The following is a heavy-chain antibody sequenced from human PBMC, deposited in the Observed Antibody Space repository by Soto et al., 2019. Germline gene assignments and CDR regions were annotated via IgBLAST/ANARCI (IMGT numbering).Heavy chain of an antibody. J-gene: IGHJ6*02. Sequence: GASVKVSCKASGYTFTSYDINWVRQATGQGLEWMGWMNPNSGNTGYAQKFQGRVTMTRNTSISTAYMELSSLRSEDTAVYYCARFRPRYYDFWSGYAPRHYYYGMEVWGQATTVIVSS. CDR3: ARFRPRYYDFWSGYAPRHYYYGMEV. CDR2: MNPNSGNT. V-gene: IGHV1-8*01. CDR1: GYTFTSYD. D-gene: IGHD3-3*01.